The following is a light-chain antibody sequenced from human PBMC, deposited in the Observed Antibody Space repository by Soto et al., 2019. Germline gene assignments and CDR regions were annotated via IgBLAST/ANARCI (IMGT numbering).Light chain of an antibody. CDR3: QSYDSSLSSYV. Sequence: QSALTQPPSGSVAPGQRVTISCTGSSSNIGAGYDVHWYQQLPGTAPKLLIYGNSNRPSGVPDRFSGSKSGTSASLAITGLQAEDEADYYCQSYDSSLSSYVFGAGTKVTVL. V-gene: IGLV1-40*01. J-gene: IGLJ1*01. CDR1: SSNIGAGYD. CDR2: GNS.